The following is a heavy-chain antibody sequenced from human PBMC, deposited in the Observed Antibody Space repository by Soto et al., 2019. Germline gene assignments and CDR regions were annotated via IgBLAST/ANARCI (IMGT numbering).Heavy chain of an antibody. D-gene: IGHD3-10*01. CDR3: AKERYYGSGRSVRSEYYFDY. J-gene: IGHJ4*02. Sequence: PGGSLRLSCAASGFTFSSYAMSWVRQAPGKGLEWVSAISGSGGSTYYADSVKGRFTISRDNSKNTLYLQMNSLRAEDTAVYYCAKERYYGSGRSVRSEYYFDYWGQGTLVTVSS. CDR2: ISGSGGST. CDR1: GFTFSSYA. V-gene: IGHV3-23*01.